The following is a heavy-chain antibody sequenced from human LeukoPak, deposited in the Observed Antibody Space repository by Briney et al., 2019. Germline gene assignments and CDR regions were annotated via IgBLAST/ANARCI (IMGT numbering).Heavy chain of an antibody. CDR1: GFTFTNSP. Sequence: SVKVSCKASGFTFTNSPMQWVRQARGQRLEWIGWIVVGSGNTNYAQKFQERVTLTRDMSTSTAYMELRSLRSEDTAVYYYATGSGWYSPDYWGQGTLVTVSS. CDR2: IVVGSGNT. J-gene: IGHJ4*02. V-gene: IGHV1-58*02. CDR3: ATGSGWYSPDY. D-gene: IGHD6-19*01.